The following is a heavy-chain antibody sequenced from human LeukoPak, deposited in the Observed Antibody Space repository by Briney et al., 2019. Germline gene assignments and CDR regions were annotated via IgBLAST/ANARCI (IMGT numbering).Heavy chain of an antibody. CDR3: ASTLTAAGTRYYYYYMDV. V-gene: IGHV1-18*01. CDR2: ISAYNGNT. D-gene: IGHD6-13*01. J-gene: IGHJ6*03. Sequence: ASVKVSCKASGYTFTSYGISWVRQAPGQGLEWMGWISAYNGNTNYAQKFQGRVTMTRDTSTSTVYMELSSLRSEDTAVYYCASTLTAAGTRYYYYYMDVWGKGTTVTISS. CDR1: GYTFTSYG.